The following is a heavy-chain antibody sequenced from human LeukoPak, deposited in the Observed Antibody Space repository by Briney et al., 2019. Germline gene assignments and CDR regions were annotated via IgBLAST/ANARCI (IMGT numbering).Heavy chain of an antibody. D-gene: IGHD3-3*01. V-gene: IGHV4-4*07. Sequence: SETLSLTCTVSGGSISSYYCSWIRQPAGKGLEWIGRIYTSGSTNYNPSLKSRVTMSVDTSKNQFSLKLSSVTAADTAVYYCARHGGRFLEWLLDVWGKGTTVTVSS. J-gene: IGHJ6*04. CDR2: IYTSGST. CDR1: GGSISSYY. CDR3: ARHGGRFLEWLLDV.